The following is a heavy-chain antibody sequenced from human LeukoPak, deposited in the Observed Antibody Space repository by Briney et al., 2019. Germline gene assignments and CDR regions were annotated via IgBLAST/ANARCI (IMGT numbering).Heavy chain of an antibody. Sequence: GGSLRLSCSASGFILRGHAMHWVRQAPGKGLEYVSRISDNGGSTYYADSVKGRFTISRDNSKNTLYLQMSSLRAVDTAVYYCVKDNEAGGSPFDRWGQGTLVTVSS. CDR3: VKDNEAGGSPFDR. J-gene: IGHJ4*02. CDR1: GFILRGHA. V-gene: IGHV3-64D*06. D-gene: IGHD1-1*01. CDR2: ISDNGGST.